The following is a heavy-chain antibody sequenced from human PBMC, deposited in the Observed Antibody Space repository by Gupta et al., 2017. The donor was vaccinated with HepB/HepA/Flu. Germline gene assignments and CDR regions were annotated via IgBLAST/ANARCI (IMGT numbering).Heavy chain of an antibody. CDR3: ARAAAAGYFGFGY. CDR2: IIPIFGKA. J-gene: IGHJ4*02. CDR1: GGTFSSYA. V-gene: IGHV1-69*01. D-gene: IGHD6-13*01. Sequence: QVQLVQSGAEVKKPGSSVKVSCKASGGTFSSYAISWVRQAPGQGLEWMGGIIPIFGKANYAQKVQGRVTITEEEATSTAYMELRSLRSEDTAVYYCARAAAAGYFGFGYGGQGTLVTVSS.